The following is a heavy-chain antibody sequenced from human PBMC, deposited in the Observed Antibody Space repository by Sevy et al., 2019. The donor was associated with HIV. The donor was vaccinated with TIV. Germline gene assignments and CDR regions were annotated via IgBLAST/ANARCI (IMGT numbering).Heavy chain of an antibody. V-gene: IGHV3-30*09. CDR3: ARDAGHSTGWYAGY. CDR1: GFSISPYA. Sequence: GGSLRLSCAASGFSISPYAFHWVRQAPGKGLEWVALMSYDGSTRYYSDSAKGRFAISKDNSKNTLYLQMNSLRIEDTAIYYCARDAGHSTGWYAGYWGHGTLVTVSS. D-gene: IGHD6-19*01. J-gene: IGHJ4*01. CDR2: MSYDGSTR.